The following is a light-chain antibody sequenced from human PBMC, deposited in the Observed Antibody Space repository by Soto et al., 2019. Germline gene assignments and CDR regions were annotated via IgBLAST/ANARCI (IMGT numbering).Light chain of an antibody. J-gene: IGLJ1*01. CDR3: SSYTTSNTRQIV. CDR2: DVS. V-gene: IGLV2-14*03. CDR1: NSDAGGYNY. Sequence: QSVLTQPAPVSWSPGQSITISRTGTNSDAGGYNYVSWYQHHPGKAPKLIIYDVSNRPSGVSIRFSGSKSDNTASLTISGLQPEDEADYHCSSYTTSNTRQIVFGTGTKVTVL.